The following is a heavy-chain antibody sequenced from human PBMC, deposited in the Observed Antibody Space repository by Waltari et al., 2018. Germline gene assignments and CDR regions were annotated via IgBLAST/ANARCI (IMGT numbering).Heavy chain of an antibody. D-gene: IGHD2-21*02. CDR2: INPNSGGT. J-gene: IGHJ4*02. CDR3: AREDAVGTTFDY. Sequence: QVQLVQSGAEVKQPGASVKVSCKASGYTCTGHSMHWVGRAPGQGLEWMGRINPNSGGTNYAQKFQGRVTMTRDTSISTAYMELSRLRSDDTAVYYCAREDAVGTTFDYWGQGTLVTVSS. CDR1: GYTCTGHS. V-gene: IGHV1-2*06.